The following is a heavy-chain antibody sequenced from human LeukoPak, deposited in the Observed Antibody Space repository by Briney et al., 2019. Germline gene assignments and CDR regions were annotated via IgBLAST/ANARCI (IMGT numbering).Heavy chain of an antibody. J-gene: IGHJ4*02. CDR3: ARTVVNYFDY. Sequence: SETLSLTCTVSGGSISSSSYYWGWIRQPPGKGLEWIGSIYYSGSTYYNPSLKSRVTISVDTSKNQFSLKLSSVTAADTAVYYCARTVVNYFDYWGQGTLVTVSS. V-gene: IGHV4-39*01. CDR2: IYYSGST. CDR1: GGSISSSSYY.